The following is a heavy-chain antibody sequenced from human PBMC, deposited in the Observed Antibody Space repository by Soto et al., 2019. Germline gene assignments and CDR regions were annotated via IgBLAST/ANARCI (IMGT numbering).Heavy chain of an antibody. D-gene: IGHD6-19*01. CDR2: IYYSGST. CDR3: ARVSGWGSGWYGYYYYYGMDV. J-gene: IGHJ6*02. CDR1: GGSISSYY. Sequence: PSETLSLTCTVSGGSISSYYWSWIRQPPGKGLEWIGYIYYSGSTNYNPSLKSRVTISVDTSKNQFSLKLSSVTAADTAVYYCARVSGWGSGWYGYYYYYGMDVWGQGTKVTVSS. V-gene: IGHV4-59*01.